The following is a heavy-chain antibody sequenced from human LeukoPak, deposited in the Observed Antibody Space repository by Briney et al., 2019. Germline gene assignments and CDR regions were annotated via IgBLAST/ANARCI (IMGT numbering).Heavy chain of an antibody. CDR3: ATSGYSDVYYYYGMDV. J-gene: IGHJ6*02. CDR1: GYTLTELS. V-gene: IGHV1-24*01. Sequence: ASVKVSCKVSGYTLTELSMHWVRQAPGKGLEWMGGFVPGDGETIYAQKFQGRVTMTEDTSTDTAYMELSSLRSEDTAVYYCATSGYSDVYYYYGMDVWGQGTTVTVSS. CDR2: FVPGDGET. D-gene: IGHD6-13*01.